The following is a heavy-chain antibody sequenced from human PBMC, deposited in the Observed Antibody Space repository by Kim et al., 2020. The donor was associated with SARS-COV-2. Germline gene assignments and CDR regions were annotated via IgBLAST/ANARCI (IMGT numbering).Heavy chain of an antibody. Sequence: SETLSLTCTVSGGSISSSSYYWGWIRQPPGKGLEWIGSIYYSGSTHYNPSLKSRVTISVDTSKNQFSLKLSSVTAADTAVYYCARPSAAGKLDYWGQGTLVTVSS. D-gene: IGHD6-13*01. V-gene: IGHV4-39*01. CDR1: GGSISSSSYY. J-gene: IGHJ4*02. CDR3: ARPSAAGKLDY. CDR2: IYYSGST.